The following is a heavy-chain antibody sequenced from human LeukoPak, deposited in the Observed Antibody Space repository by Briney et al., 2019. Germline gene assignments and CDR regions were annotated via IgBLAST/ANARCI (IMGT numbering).Heavy chain of an antibody. J-gene: IGHJ4*02. Sequence: GASVKVSCKASGYTFTSYAMHWVRQAPGQRLEWMGWINPNSGGTNYAQKFQGRVTMTRDTSISTAYMELSRLRSDDTAVYYCARAYDSSGYYPYYFDYWGQGTLVTVSS. CDR1: GYTFTSYA. CDR2: INPNSGGT. D-gene: IGHD3-22*01. CDR3: ARAYDSSGYYPYYFDY. V-gene: IGHV1-2*02.